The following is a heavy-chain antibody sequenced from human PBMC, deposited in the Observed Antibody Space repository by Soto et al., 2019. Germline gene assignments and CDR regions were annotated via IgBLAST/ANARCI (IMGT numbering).Heavy chain of an antibody. D-gene: IGHD2-15*01. Sequence: ASVKVSCKASGYTFTTYGFNWVRQAPGQGLEWMGWISPYNGDTNYAQNFQGRVTLTTDTSTSTAYMELRSLTSDDTAVYYCARTPRAQMIVLEAATRFDYWGQGTLVTVPS. V-gene: IGHV1-18*04. CDR2: ISPYNGDT. CDR1: GYTFTTYG. CDR3: ARTPRAQMIVLEAATRFDY. J-gene: IGHJ4*02.